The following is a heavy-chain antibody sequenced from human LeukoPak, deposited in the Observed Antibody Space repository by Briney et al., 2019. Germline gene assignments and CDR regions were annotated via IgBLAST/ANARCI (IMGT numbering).Heavy chain of an antibody. J-gene: IGHJ5*02. V-gene: IGHV3-23*01. D-gene: IGHD6-19*01. CDR3: AKDRVYSSGWSAFDP. CDR2: ISGSGGST. Sequence: PGGSLRLSCAASGFTFSSYAMSWVRQAPGKGLGWVSAISGSGGSTYYADSVKGRFTISRDNSKNTLYLQMNSLRAEDTAVYYCAKDRVYSSGWSAFDPWGQGTLVTVSS. CDR1: GFTFSSYA.